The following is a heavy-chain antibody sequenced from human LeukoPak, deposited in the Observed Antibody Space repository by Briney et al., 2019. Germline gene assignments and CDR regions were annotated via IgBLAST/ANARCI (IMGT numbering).Heavy chain of an antibody. CDR1: GLTFSSYE. CDR3: ASNTYYYGSGSSNGDAFDI. V-gene: IGHV3-21*01. CDR2: ISSSSSYI. J-gene: IGHJ3*02. Sequence: GGSLRLSCAASGLTFSSYEMNWVRQAPGKGLEWVSSISSSSSYIYYADSVKGRFTISRDNAKNSLYLQMNSLRAEDTAVYYCASNTYYYGSGSSNGDAFDIWGQGTMVTVSS. D-gene: IGHD3-10*01.